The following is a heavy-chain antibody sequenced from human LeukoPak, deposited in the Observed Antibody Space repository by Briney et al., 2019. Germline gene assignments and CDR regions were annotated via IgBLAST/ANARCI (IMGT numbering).Heavy chain of an antibody. Sequence: PGGSLRLSCAASGFTFSSYSMNWVRQAPGKGLEWVSYISSSSSTIYYADSVKGRFTISRDNAKNSLYLQMNSLRAEDTAVHYCTSPPHITAAAGGYWGQGTLVTVSS. D-gene: IGHD6-13*01. J-gene: IGHJ4*02. CDR2: ISSSSSTI. CDR1: GFTFSSYS. CDR3: TSPPHITAAAGGY. V-gene: IGHV3-48*01.